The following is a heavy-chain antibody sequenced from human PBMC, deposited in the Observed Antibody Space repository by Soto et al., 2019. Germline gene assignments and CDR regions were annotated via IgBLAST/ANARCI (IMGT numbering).Heavy chain of an antibody. J-gene: IGHJ5*02. CDR2: FDPGDGET. CDR3: ATIAGNSSSAKNWFDP. V-gene: IGHV1-24*01. D-gene: IGHD6-13*01. Sequence: GASVKVSCKVSGYTLTELSMHWVRQAPGKGLEWMGGFDPGDGETIYAQKFQGRVTMTEDTSTDTAYMELSSLRSEDTAVYYCATIAGNSSSAKNWFDPWGQGTLVTVSS. CDR1: GYTLTELS.